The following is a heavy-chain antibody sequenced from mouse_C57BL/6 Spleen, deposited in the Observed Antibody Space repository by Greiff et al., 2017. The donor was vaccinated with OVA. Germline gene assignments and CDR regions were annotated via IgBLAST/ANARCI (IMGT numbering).Heavy chain of an antibody. CDR2: ISDGGSYT. V-gene: IGHV5-4*03. J-gene: IGHJ1*03. D-gene: IGHD1-1*01. CDR3: ARGYGSSYAYFDV. CDR1: GFTFSSYA. Sequence: EVKVVESGGGLVKPGGSLKLSCAASGFTFSSYAMSWVRQTPEKRLEWVATISDGGSYTYYPDNVKGRFTISRDNAKNNLYLQMSHLKSEDTAMYYCARGYGSSYAYFDVWGTGTTVTVSS.